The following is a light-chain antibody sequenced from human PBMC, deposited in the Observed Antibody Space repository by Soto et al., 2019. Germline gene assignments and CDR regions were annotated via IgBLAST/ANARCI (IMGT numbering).Light chain of an antibody. J-gene: IGKJ1*01. CDR2: DAS. CDR1: QSINTW. Sequence: MQMTPSPSSLSASVADRVTITCRASQSINTWLAWYQQKPGKAPKLLIYDASSLQSGVPSRFTGRGSGTEFTLTISSLQPDDFATYYCQQYNSYSRTFGQGTKVDIK. CDR3: QQYNSYSRT. V-gene: IGKV1-5*01.